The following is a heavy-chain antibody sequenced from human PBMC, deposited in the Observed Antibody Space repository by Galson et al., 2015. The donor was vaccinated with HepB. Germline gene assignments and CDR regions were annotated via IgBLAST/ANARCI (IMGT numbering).Heavy chain of an antibody. CDR3: TRARYNNSPPEY. J-gene: IGHJ4*02. V-gene: IGHV1-18*04. D-gene: IGHD1-14*01. Sequence: VKVSCKASGYSFINYGITWVRQAPGQGLEWMGWISGYNDNTNYAQKFQGRITMTTDTSTSISYMELRSLRPDDTAIYYCTRARYNNSPPEYWGQGTLVTVSS. CDR1: GYSFINYG. CDR2: ISGYNDNT.